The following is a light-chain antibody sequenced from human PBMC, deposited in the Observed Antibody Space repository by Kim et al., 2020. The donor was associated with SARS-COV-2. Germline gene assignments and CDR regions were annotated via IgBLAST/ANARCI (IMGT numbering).Light chain of an antibody. CDR3: QQYGTSPET. CDR2: GAS. V-gene: IGKV3-20*01. Sequence: SPGEGATPPCRASQSINSNYLAWYQRKPGQAPRLLIYGASSRATGIPDRFSGSGSGTDFTLSINRLEPEDFAVYDCQQYGTSPETFGGGTKVDIK. J-gene: IGKJ4*01. CDR1: QSINSNY.